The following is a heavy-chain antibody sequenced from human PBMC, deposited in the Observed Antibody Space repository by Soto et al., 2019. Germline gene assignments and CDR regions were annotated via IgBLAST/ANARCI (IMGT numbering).Heavy chain of an antibody. Sequence: EVQLLESGGGLVQPGGSLRLSCAASGFTYTHYAISWVRQAPGKGLEWVSTISRSAGSTYYADSVKGRFTISRDNSKNTRYLQMNSLRAEDTAIYYCTKDMASTGRASDYWGQGTLVTVSS. V-gene: IGHV3-23*01. J-gene: IGHJ4*02. CDR2: ISRSAGST. D-gene: IGHD6-13*01. CDR1: GFTYTHYA. CDR3: TKDMASTGRASDY.